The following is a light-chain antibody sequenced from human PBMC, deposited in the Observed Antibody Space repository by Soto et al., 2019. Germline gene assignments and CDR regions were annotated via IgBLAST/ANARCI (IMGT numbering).Light chain of an antibody. J-gene: IGKJ5*01. Sequence: EIVLTQSPGTLSLSPGERATLSCRAGQTISSNYLAWYQQKPGRAPRLLIYGTSSRAAGIPDRFSGSGSGTNFTLTISRLEPEDFAVYYCQQYGSTLSITFGQGTRLEIK. CDR1: QTISSNY. CDR2: GTS. CDR3: QQYGSTLSIT. V-gene: IGKV3-20*01.